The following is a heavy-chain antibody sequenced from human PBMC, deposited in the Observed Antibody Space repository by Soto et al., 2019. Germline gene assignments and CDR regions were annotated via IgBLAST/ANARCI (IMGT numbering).Heavy chain of an antibody. CDR3: AKDRPSYYYDSSGYYLC. J-gene: IGHJ4*02. Sequence: PGGSLRLSCAASGFTFSIYAMSWVRQAPGKGLEWVSAISGSGGSTYYADSVKGRFTISRDNSKNTLYLQMNSLRAEDTAVYYCAKDRPSYYYDSSGYYLCWGQGTLVTVSS. CDR1: GFTFSIYA. CDR2: ISGSGGST. V-gene: IGHV3-23*01. D-gene: IGHD3-22*01.